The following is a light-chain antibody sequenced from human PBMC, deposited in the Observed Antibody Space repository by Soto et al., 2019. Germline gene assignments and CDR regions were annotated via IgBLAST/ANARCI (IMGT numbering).Light chain of an antibody. CDR2: EAS. CDR1: QSVSSY. V-gene: IGKV1-39*01. J-gene: IGKJ3*01. Sequence: DIQMTQSPSPLSASVGDRVDITCRTRQSVSSYLNWYQAKPGKAPKLLIYEASSLESGVPSRFSGIESGTDFTLTISSLQPEDSATYYCQQSYSTPPFTFGPGTRVDI. CDR3: QQSYSTPPFT.